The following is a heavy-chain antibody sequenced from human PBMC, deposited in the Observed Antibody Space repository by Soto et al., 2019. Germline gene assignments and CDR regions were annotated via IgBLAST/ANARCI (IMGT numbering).Heavy chain of an antibody. CDR1: GFPFTSST. CDR3: SAAKDCTGNTCYRASDF. CDR2: IVVGNGNT. J-gene: IGHJ4*02. V-gene: IGHV1-58*01. Sequence: SVKVSCKASGFPFTSSTVQWVRQARGQPLEWIGWIVVGNGNTRYAQKFQERVTITRDMSTSTVYMELGSLISGDTAIYFCSAAKDCTGNTCYRASDFWGQGTPVTVSS. D-gene: IGHD1-7*01.